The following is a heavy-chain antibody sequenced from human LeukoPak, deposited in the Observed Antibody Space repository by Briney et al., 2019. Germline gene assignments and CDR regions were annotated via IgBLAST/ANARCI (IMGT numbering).Heavy chain of an antibody. J-gene: IGHJ4*02. CDR3: AGSLGYCTSNVCYLKY. D-gene: IGHD2-8*01. CDR1: GYSENFYG. V-gene: IGHV1-18*01. CDR2: ISAQHGQT. Sequence: AASVTDSCKSTGYSENFYGITWVRQVAGQGLEWMGWISAQHGQTEYAPNSQDRVTMTTDTYTNTASMELRSLRSDDTAVYFYAGSLGYCTSNVCYLKYWGQGTLVTVSS.